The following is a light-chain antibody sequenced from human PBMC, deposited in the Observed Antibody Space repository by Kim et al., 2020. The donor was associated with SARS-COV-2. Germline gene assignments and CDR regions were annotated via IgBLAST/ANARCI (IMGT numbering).Light chain of an antibody. V-gene: IGLV3-1*01. CDR3: QAWDSSTVV. CDR1: KLGDKY. CDR2: QDS. Sequence: SYELTQPPSVSVSPGQTASITCSGDKLGDKYACWYKQKPGQSPVLVIYQDSKRPSGIPERFSGSNSGNTATLTISGTQAMDEADYYCQAWDSSTVVFGGVTQLTVL. J-gene: IGLJ2*01.